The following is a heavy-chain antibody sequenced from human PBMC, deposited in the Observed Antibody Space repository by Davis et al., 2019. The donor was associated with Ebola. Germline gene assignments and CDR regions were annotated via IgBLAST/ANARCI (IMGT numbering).Heavy chain of an antibody. Sequence: PSETLSLTCTVSGGSISSYYWSWIRQPPGKRLEWIGYIYYSGSTNYNPSLKSRVTISVDTSKNQFSLKLSSVTAADTAVYYCARHGDEQQLVRFDYWGQGTLVTVSS. J-gene: IGHJ4*02. CDR3: ARHGDEQQLVRFDY. V-gene: IGHV4-59*08. CDR2: IYYSGST. CDR1: GGSISSYY. D-gene: IGHD6-13*01.